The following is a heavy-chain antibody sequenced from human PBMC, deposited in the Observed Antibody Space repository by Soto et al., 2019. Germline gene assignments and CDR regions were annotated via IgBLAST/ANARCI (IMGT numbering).Heavy chain of an antibody. D-gene: IGHD2-21*02. CDR3: ARSGVTGIVIPSHWFDP. CDR2: ISSSGST. CDR1: GDSIGGVGY. J-gene: IGHJ5*02. V-gene: IGHV4-31*03. Sequence: SETLSLTCTVSGDSIGGVGYWSWIRQFPGRGLEWIGCISSSGSTYYNPALNNRISLSLDTSQSQFSLKLLSVTAADTAIYYCARSGVTGIVIPSHWFDPWGQGTLVTVSS.